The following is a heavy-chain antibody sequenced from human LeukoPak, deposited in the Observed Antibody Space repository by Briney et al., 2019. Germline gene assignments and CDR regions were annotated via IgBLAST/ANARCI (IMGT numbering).Heavy chain of an antibody. CDR2: FDPEDGET. D-gene: IGHD3-3*01. Sequence: ASVKVSCKVSGYTLTELSMHWVRQAPGKGLEWMGGFDPEDGETIYAQKFQGRVTMTEDTSTDTAYMELSSLRSEDTAVYYCATALFWSGYSTTAFDIWGQGTMVTVSS. CDR3: ATALFWSGYSTTAFDI. J-gene: IGHJ3*02. V-gene: IGHV1-24*01. CDR1: GYTLTELS.